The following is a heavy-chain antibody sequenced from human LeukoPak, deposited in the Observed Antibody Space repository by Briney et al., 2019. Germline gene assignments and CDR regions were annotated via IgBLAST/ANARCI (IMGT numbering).Heavy chain of an antibody. V-gene: IGHV4-39*07. CDR1: GGSISSTNYY. CDR3: ARRYNWNDRWD. Sequence: SETLSLTCTVSGGSISSTNYYWGWIRQPPGKGLEWIGSIYYSGSTYYNPSLKSRLTISLDTSKNQFSLRLSSVTAADTAFYCCARRYNWNDRWDWGQGTLVTVSP. D-gene: IGHD1-1*01. J-gene: IGHJ4*02. CDR2: IYYSGST.